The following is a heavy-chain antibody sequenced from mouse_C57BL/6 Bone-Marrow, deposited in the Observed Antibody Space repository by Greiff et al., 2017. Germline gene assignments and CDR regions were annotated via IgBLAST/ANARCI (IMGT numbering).Heavy chain of an antibody. CDR1: GYTFTSYW. J-gene: IGHJ2*01. V-gene: IGHV1-64*01. D-gene: IGHD2-2*01. Sequence: LVESGAELVKPGASVKLSCKASGYTFTSYWMHWVKQRPGQGLEWIGMIHPISGSTNYNEKFKSKATLTVDKSSSTAYMQLSSLTSEDSAVYYCRLRKDYWGQGTTLTVSS. CDR3: RLRKDY. CDR2: IHPISGST.